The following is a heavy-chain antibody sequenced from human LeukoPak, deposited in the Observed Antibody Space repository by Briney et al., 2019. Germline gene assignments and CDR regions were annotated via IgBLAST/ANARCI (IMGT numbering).Heavy chain of an antibody. J-gene: IGHJ4*02. D-gene: IGHD2/OR15-2a*01. CDR1: GFTFSGHA. CDR3: AREGISRKMDFDY. V-gene: IGHV3-23*01. CDR2: ISGGGGSV. Sequence: PGGSLRLSCAASGFTFSGHAMNWVRQAPGKGLEWVSGISGGGGSVYYADSVKGRFTISRDESKTTLYLQMKSLRAEDTAVYYCAREGISRKMDFDYWGQGTLVTVSS.